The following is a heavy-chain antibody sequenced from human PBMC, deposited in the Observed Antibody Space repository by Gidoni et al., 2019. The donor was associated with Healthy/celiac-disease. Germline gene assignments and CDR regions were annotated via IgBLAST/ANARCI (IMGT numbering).Heavy chain of an antibody. CDR3: ANLFGVVIEY. V-gene: IGHV3-23*01. CDR2: ISGSGGST. J-gene: IGHJ4*02. Sequence: EVQLLESGGGLVQPGGSLRLPCAASGFTFSSYAMSWVRQAPGKGLEWVSAISGSGGSTYYADSVKGRFTISRDNSKDTLYLQMNSLRAEDTAVYYCANLFGVVIEYWGQGTLVTVSS. D-gene: IGHD3-3*01. CDR1: GFTFSSYA.